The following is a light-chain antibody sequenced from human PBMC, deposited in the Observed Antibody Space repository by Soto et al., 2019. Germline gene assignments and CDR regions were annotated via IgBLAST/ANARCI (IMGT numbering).Light chain of an antibody. CDR3: QQYNNWTSWT. J-gene: IGKJ1*01. V-gene: IGKV1-5*01. CDR1: ETINNC. CDR2: DTS. Sequence: IPRTQSPSALSASVGDRVTSSCRASETINNCLAWYQQKPGKAPKLLLHDTSSRATGIPARFSGSGSGTEFTLTISSLQSEDFAVYYCQQYNNWTSWTFGQGTKVDIK.